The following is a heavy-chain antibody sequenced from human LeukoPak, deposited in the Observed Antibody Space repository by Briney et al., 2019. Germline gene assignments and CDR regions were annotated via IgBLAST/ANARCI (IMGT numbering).Heavy chain of an antibody. CDR3: GRKLDSAWGELGY. CDR1: GFSFSSYG. CDR2: IRCDGSNK. D-gene: IGHD6-19*01. Sequence: GGSLRLSCAGSGFSFSSYGMHWVREAPGKGLECMAFIRCDGSNKYYADSVKGRFNISRDNSKNTLYVKMNSLRAEDTAVFYWGRKLDSAWGELGYWGQGTLVTVSS. J-gene: IGHJ4*02. V-gene: IGHV3-30*02.